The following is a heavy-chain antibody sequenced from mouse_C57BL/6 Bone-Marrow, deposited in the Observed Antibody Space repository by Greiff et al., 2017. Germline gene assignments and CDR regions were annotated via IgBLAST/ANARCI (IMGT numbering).Heavy chain of an antibody. D-gene: IGHD2-3*01. J-gene: IGHJ4*01. V-gene: IGHV1-19*01. CDR2: INPYNGGT. CDR1: GYTFTDYY. Sequence: VQLKESGPVLVKPGASVKMSCKASGYTFTDYYMNWVKQSHGKSLEWIGVINPYNGGTSYNQKFKGKATLTVDKSSSTAYMELNSLTSEDSAVYYCARCSDGQYYAMGYWGQGTSVTVSS. CDR3: ARCSDGQYYAMGY.